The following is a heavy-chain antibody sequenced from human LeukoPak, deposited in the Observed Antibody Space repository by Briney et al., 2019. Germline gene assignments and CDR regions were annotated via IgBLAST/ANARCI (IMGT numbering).Heavy chain of an antibody. D-gene: IGHD4/OR15-4a*01. V-gene: IGHV3-30*14. Sequence: PGGSLRLSCAASGFPFTSYSMHWVRQAPGKGLEWVGVVLYDGSMQYYADSVKGRFTISRDNSKNTLYLQMNSLRAEDTAVYYCARRAGAYSHPYDYWGQGTLVTVSS. CDR1: GFPFTSYS. J-gene: IGHJ4*02. CDR3: ARRAGAYSHPYDY. CDR2: VLYDGSMQ.